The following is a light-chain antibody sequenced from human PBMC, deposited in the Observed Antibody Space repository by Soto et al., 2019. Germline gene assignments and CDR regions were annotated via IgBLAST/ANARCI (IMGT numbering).Light chain of an antibody. CDR2: VAS. V-gene: IGKV3-15*01. CDR3: QQDYNWPWT. Sequence: EVVLTQSPATLSVSPGERATLSCRASQSVSTSLAWYQQEPGQAPRLLIFVASTRATGIPARFSGSGSGTEFTLTISSLQSEDFAVYYCQQDYNWPWTFGQGTKVEIK. CDR1: QSVSTS. J-gene: IGKJ1*01.